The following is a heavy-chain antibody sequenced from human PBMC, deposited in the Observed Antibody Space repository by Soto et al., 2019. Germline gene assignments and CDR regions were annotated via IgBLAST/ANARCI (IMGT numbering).Heavy chain of an antibody. CDR2: IYYSGST. J-gene: IGHJ4*02. D-gene: IGHD5-18*01. Sequence: QVQLQESGPGLVKPSQTLSPTCTVSGGSISSGGYYWSWIRQHPGKGLAWIGYIYYSGSTDYNPSLKSRVTISVDTSKNQFSLKLSSVTAAATAVYYCARSGYSYGPNPLLYWGQGTLVTVSS. CDR1: GGSISSGGYY. V-gene: IGHV4-31*03. CDR3: ARSGYSYGPNPLLY.